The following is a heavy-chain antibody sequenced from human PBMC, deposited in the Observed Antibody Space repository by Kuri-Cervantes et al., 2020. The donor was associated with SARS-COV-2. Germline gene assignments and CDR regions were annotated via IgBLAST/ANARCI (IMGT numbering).Heavy chain of an antibody. CDR3: AREGHEIVVVPAATSYYYYGMDV. J-gene: IGHJ6*02. Sequence: GGSLRLSCAVSGFTFNTCAMHWVRQAPGKGLEWMAIISYDGNNKYFADSVTGRFTISRDNAKNSLYLQMNSLRAEDTAVYYCAREGHEIVVVPAATSYYYYGMDVWGQGTTVTVSS. CDR1: GFTFNTCA. V-gene: IGHV3-30-3*01. D-gene: IGHD2-2*01. CDR2: ISYDGNNK.